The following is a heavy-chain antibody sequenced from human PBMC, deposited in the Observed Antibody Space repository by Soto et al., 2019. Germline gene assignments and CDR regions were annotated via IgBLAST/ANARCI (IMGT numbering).Heavy chain of an antibody. V-gene: IGHV3-23*01. J-gene: IGHJ4*02. CDR1: GFTFTDYA. Sequence: VGSLRLSCAAAGFTFTDYAMSWVRQAPGKGLEWVSAIGSSGSSTWYADSMKGRFAISRDSSKNTLDLQMNSLRAEDTAIYYCAKEGCGVVGCYPYFFDYWGQGALVTVSS. D-gene: IGHD2-15*01. CDR3: AKEGCGVVGCYPYFFDY. CDR2: IGSSGSST.